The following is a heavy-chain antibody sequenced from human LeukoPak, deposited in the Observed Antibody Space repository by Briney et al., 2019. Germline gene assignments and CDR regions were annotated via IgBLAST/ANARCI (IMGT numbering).Heavy chain of an antibody. V-gene: IGHV3-49*04. J-gene: IGHJ6*04. Sequence: PGRALRVSSMTSGFTSGEHAMSGVRQTPPRGREGVGFIRRKAYGGTTEYTACVKGRFTLSRNNYKSIAYLKMTSLKTEDRAVYYCTRGPIHLWIHNGMDVWGEGTTVTVSS. D-gene: IGHD5-18*01. CDR1: GFTSGEHA. CDR3: TRGPIHLWIHNGMDV. CDR2: IRRKAYGGTT.